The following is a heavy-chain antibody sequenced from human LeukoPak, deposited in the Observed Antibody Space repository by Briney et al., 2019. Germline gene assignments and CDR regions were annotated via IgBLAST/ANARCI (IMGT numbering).Heavy chain of an antibody. CDR1: GGSFSGYY. Sequence: PSETLSLTCAVYGGSFSGYYWSWIRQPPGKGLEWIGEINHSGSTNYNPSLKSRVTISVDTSKNQFSLKLSSVTAADTAVYYCARGTVKYSDGPRTLDYFDYWGQGTLVTVSS. CDR2: INHSGST. D-gene: IGHD5-18*01. J-gene: IGHJ4*02. V-gene: IGHV4-34*01. CDR3: ARGTVKYSDGPRTLDYFDY.